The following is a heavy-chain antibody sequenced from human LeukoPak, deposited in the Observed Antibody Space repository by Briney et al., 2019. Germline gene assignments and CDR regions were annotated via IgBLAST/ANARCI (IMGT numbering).Heavy chain of an antibody. J-gene: IGHJ4*02. CDR1: GFRFSSYG. CDR3: ARFALKTPPTD. V-gene: IGHV3-23*01. Sequence: QPGGSLRLSCAASGFRFSSYGMSWVRQAPGKGLEWVSAHSGGGSSAYYADSVKGRFTISRDNSKNTLYVQMNSLRAEDTAVYYCARFALKTPPTDWGQGTLVTVSS. CDR2: HSGGGSSA.